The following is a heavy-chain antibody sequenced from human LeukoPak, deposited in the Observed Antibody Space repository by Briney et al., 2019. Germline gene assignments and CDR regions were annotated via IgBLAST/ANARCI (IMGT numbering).Heavy chain of an antibody. D-gene: IGHD1-26*01. CDR3: AKEISSVAASPDY. Sequence: PGGSLRLSCATSGFTFSSSAMSWVRQAPGKGLEWVSTVSGSGGNTYYADSVKGRFTISRDNSKNTLYLQMNSLRAEDTAVYYCAKEISSVAASPDYWGQGTLVTVSS. CDR2: VSGSGGNT. J-gene: IGHJ4*02. V-gene: IGHV3-23*01. CDR1: GFTFSSSA.